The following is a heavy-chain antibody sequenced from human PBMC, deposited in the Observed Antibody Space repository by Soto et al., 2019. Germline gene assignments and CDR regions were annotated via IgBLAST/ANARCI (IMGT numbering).Heavy chain of an antibody. V-gene: IGHV3-23*01. CDR1: GFTFSSYA. D-gene: IGHD3-22*01. Sequence: GGSLRLSCAASGFTFSSYAMSWVRQAAGKGREWVSAISGSGGSTYYADSVKGQFTISRYNSKNTLYLQMNSLRAEDTAVYYCAKDRALNYNDSSGYFPDAFDIWGQGTMVTVSS. CDR2: ISGSGGST. CDR3: AKDRALNYNDSSGYFPDAFDI. J-gene: IGHJ3*02.